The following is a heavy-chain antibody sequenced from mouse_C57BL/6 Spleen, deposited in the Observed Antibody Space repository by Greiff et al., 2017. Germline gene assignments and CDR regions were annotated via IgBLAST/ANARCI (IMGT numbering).Heavy chain of an antibody. V-gene: IGHV1-80*01. CDR2: IYPGDGDT. Sequence: VKLMESGAELVKPGASVKISCKASGYAFSSYWMNWVKQRPGKGLEWIGQIYPGDGDTNYNGKFKGKATLTADKSSSTAYMQLSSLTSEDSAVYFCARSSGYYAMDYWGQGTSVTVSS. D-gene: IGHD3-2*02. CDR1: GYAFSSYW. J-gene: IGHJ4*01. CDR3: ARSSGYYAMDY.